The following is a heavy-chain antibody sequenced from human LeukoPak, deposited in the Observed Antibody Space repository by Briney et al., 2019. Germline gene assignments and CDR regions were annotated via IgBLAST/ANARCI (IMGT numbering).Heavy chain of an antibody. CDR3: ARDRPDDYPRPFDYFDY. CDR1: GYTFTSYG. D-gene: IGHD4-11*01. Sequence: ASVRVSCKASGYTFTSYGNSWVRLAPGQGLEWMGWISAYNGNTNYAQKLQGRVTMTTDTSTSTAYMELRSLRSDDTAVYYCARDRPDDYPRPFDYFDYWGQGTLVTVSS. CDR2: ISAYNGNT. J-gene: IGHJ4*02. V-gene: IGHV1-18*01.